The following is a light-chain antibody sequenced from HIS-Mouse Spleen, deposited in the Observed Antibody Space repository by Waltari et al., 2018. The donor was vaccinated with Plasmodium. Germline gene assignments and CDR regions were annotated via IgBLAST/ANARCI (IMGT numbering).Light chain of an antibody. CDR1: RSYVVGYNN. J-gene: IGLJ1*01. CDR2: DVS. CDR3: SSYTSSSTLNYV. Sequence: QSTLTQPASVSGSPGQSITISCTGTRSYVVGYNNVSWYQQHPGNDPKLMIYDVSNRPSGFSNRFSGSKSGNTDSLTISVLQAEDEADYYCSSYTSSSTLNYVFGTGTKVTVL. V-gene: IGLV2-14*03.